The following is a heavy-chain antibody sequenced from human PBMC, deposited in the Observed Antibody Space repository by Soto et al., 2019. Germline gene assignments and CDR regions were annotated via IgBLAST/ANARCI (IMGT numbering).Heavy chain of an antibody. CDR2: IYPGDSDT. V-gene: IGHV5-51*01. D-gene: IGHD6-13*01. Sequence: GESLKISCKGSGYSFTSYWIGWVRQMPGKGLEWMGIIYPGDSDTRYSPSFQGQVTISADKSISTASLQWSSLKASDTAMYYCARHFKQQLVFANYYGMDVWGQGTTVTVSS. CDR3: ARHFKQQLVFANYYGMDV. J-gene: IGHJ6*02. CDR1: GYSFTSYW.